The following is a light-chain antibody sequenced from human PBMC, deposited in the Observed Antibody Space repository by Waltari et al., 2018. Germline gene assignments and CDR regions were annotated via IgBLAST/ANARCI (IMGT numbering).Light chain of an antibody. CDR2: AAS. CDR3: QQSSDLPST. J-gene: IGKJ3*01. CDR1: QNNYHY. Sequence: DIQMTQAPSSLPATIGDRVPITCRASQNNYHYLNWYQHEPGKPPTLLIYAASTLQSGVPSRFSASGSGTDFTLTIDNLQPEDFATYYCQQSSDLPSTFGPGTKVDLK. V-gene: IGKV1-39*01.